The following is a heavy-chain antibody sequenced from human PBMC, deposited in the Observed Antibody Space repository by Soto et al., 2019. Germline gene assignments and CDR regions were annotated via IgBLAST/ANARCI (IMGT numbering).Heavy chain of an antibody. Sequence: QVQLVQSGAEVKKPGSSVKVSCKASGGTFSSYAISWVRPAPGQGLEWMGGIIPIFGTANYAQQIQGRVTIPADKSASTAYMELSSLRSEDTAVYYCARDGAARLRWFDPWGQGTLVTVSS. CDR3: ARDGAARLRWFDP. V-gene: IGHV1-69*06. D-gene: IGHD6-6*01. CDR2: IIPIFGTA. J-gene: IGHJ5*02. CDR1: GGTFSSYA.